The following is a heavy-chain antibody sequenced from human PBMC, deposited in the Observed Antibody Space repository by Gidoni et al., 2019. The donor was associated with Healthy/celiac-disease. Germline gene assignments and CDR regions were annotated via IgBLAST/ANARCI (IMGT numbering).Heavy chain of an antibody. CDR1: GFTFSSYA. CDR2: ISYDGSNK. V-gene: IGHV3-30*04. CDR3: AREPAATGSFDY. J-gene: IGHJ4*02. D-gene: IGHD2-2*01. Sequence: QVQLVESGGGVVQPGRSLRLSCAASGFTFSSYAMHWVRQAPGKGLEWVAVISYDGSNKYYADSVKGRFTISRDNSKNTLYLQMNSLRAEDTAVYYCAREPAATGSFDYWGQGTLVTVSS.